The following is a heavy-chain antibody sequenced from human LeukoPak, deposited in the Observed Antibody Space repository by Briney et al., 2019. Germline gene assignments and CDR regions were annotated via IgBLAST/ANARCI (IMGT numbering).Heavy chain of an antibody. CDR3: ASGEGSLLLGELPDY. CDR1: GYTFTSYY. Sequence: ASVKVSCKASGYTFTSYYIHLVRQAPGQGLEWVGVINPSGGSTSYAQKVQGRGTMTRDTSTSTCYMELSSMSSEDTAVSSCASGEGSLLLGELPDYWAQGNLVIVSS. D-gene: IGHD3-10*01. CDR2: INPSGGST. V-gene: IGHV1-46*01. J-gene: IGHJ4*02.